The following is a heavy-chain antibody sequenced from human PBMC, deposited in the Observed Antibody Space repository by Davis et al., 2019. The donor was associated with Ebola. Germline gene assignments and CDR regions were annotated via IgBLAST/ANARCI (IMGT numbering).Heavy chain of an antibody. Sequence: SVKVSCKASGYTFTGYYMHWVRQAPGQGLEWMGWINPNSGGTNYAQKFQGRVTMTRDTSISTAYMELSRLRTDDTAVYYCARRGSSGWVHFDYWGQGTLVTVSS. J-gene: IGHJ4*02. CDR2: INPNSGGT. V-gene: IGHV1-2*02. CDR1: GYTFTGYY. CDR3: ARRGSSGWVHFDY. D-gene: IGHD6-19*01.